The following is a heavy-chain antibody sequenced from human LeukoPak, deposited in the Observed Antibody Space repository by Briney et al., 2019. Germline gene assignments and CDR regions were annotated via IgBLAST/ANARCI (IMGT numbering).Heavy chain of an antibody. D-gene: IGHD5-12*01. CDR3: ARGDIDWLRSPGALYYFDY. Sequence: SETLSLTCTVSGASITTHHWTWIRQSPAKGLEWIGYSHINGGSYYNPSLKSRVTISLDTSENHFSLRLNSVTAGDTAVYFCARGDIDWLRSPGALYYFDYWGQGILVTVSS. CDR1: GASITTHH. J-gene: IGHJ4*02. CDR2: SHINGGS. V-gene: IGHV4-59*11.